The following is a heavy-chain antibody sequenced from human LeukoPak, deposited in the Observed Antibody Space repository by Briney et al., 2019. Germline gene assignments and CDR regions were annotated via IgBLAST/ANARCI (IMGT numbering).Heavy chain of an antibody. CDR2: IGGSGSPI. D-gene: IGHD4-11*01. J-gene: IGHJ4*02. CDR3: ARDRDYSFDY. V-gene: IGHV3-48*01. CDR1: GFTFSSYT. Sequence: GGSLRLSCAVSGFTFSSYTMNWIHQVPGKGLEWVSYIGGSGSPIYYADSVKGRFTISRDNAKNSLYLQMNSLRAEDTAVYYCARDRDYSFDYWGQGTLVTVSS.